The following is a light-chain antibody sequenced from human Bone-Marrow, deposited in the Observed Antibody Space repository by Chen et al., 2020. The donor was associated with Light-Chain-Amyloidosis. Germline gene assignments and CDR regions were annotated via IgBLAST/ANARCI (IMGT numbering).Light chain of an antibody. CDR1: QSVRSDY. CDR2: DAS. Sequence: EIVLTQSPGTLSLSPGERATLSCRASQSVRSDYLAWYKQKPGQAPRVVIYDASSRATGIPDRFRCSGSVTDFTLTISRLEPEDSAVYFCQQYGGAPLTFGGGTKVEIK. J-gene: IGKJ4*01. V-gene: IGKV3-20*01. CDR3: QQYGGAPLT.